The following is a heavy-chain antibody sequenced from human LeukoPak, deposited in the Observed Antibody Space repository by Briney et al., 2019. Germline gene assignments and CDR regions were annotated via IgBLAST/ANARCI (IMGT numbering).Heavy chain of an antibody. CDR1: EFTLSDYA. CDR3: ARRVGGTPDY. Sequence: GGSLRLSCAASEFTLSDYAVTWVRQAPGEGLEWVSAIGGDGRGKDYADSVKGRFIISRDNSKNTVFLQMNSLRAEDTALYYCARRVGGTPDYWGLGTLVTVSS. J-gene: IGHJ4*02. V-gene: IGHV3-23*01. D-gene: IGHD1-26*01. CDR2: IGGDGRGK.